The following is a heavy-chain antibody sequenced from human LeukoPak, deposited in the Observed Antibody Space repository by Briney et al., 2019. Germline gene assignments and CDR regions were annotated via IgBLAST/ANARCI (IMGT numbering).Heavy chain of an antibody. CDR3: ARDRQGIVVAGIAH. J-gene: IGHJ4*02. CDR2: ISSSSSYI. CDR1: GFAFSSYT. D-gene: IGHD6-19*01. V-gene: IGHV3-21*01. Sequence: GGSLRLSCVASGFAFSSYTMNWVRQAPGKGLEWVSSISSSSSYIYYADSVKGRFTISRDNAKNSLFLQMNSLRAEDTAVYYCARDRQGIVVAGIAHWGQGILVTVSS.